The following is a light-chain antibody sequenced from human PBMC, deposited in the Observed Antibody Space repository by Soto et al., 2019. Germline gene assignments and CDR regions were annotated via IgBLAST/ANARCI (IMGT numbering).Light chain of an antibody. CDR3: AAWDDSLSGVL. J-gene: IGLJ2*01. V-gene: IGLV1-47*01. Sequence: QSVLTQPPSASGTPGQRVTISCSGSSSNIGSNYVYWYQQFPGTAPKLLIYKSNQRPSGVPDRFSGSKSGTSASLAISGLRSEGEADYYCAAWDDSLSGVLFGGGTKLTVL. CDR1: SSNIGSNY. CDR2: KSN.